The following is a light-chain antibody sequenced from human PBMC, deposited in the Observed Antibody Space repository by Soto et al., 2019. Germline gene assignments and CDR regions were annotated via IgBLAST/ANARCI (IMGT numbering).Light chain of an antibody. CDR1: SSDVGSSNF. CDR2: DVS. V-gene: IGLV2-23*02. J-gene: IGLJ1*01. CDR3: CSYAGSPYV. Sequence: QSVLTQPASVSGSPGQSLTISCTGTSSDVGSSNFVSWYQQHPGKAPKLIIYDVSRRPSGVSGRFSGSKAGNAASLTISGLQAEDEADYYCCSYAGSPYVCGTGTKVTVL.